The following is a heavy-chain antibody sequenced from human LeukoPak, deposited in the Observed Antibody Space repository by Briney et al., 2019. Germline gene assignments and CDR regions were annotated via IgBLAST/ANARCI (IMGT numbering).Heavy chain of an antibody. CDR1: GGTFSSYA. CDR2: IIPIFGTA. Sequence: ASVKVSCKASGGTFSSYAISWVRQAPGQGLEWMGGIIPIFGTANYAQKFQGRVTITADGSTSTAYMELSSLRSEDTAVYYCARTGVAALSFDYWGQGTLVTVSS. CDR3: ARTGVAALSFDY. J-gene: IGHJ4*02. D-gene: IGHD6-13*01. V-gene: IGHV1-69*13.